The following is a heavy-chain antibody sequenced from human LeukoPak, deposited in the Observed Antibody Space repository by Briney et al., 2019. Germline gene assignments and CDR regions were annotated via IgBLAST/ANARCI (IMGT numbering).Heavy chain of an antibody. D-gene: IGHD3-10*01. Sequence: SETLSLTCTVSGGSISSGDYYWSWIRQPPGKGLEWIGYIYYSGSTYYNPSLKSRVTISVDTSKNQFSLKLSSVIAADTAVYYCARGHYGSGTVGDYWGQGTLVTVSS. J-gene: IGHJ4*02. CDR3: ARGHYGSGTVGDY. V-gene: IGHV4-30-4*08. CDR2: IYYSGST. CDR1: GGSISSGDYY.